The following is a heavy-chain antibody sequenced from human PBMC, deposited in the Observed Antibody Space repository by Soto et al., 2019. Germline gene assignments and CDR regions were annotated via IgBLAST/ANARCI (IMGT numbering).Heavy chain of an antibody. Sequence: QVQLQESGPGLVKPSQTLSLTCTVSGGSISSGDYYWSWIRQPPGKGLEWIGYIYYSGSTYYNPSLKSRVTITVETSKNQLSLKLSSVTAADTAVYYCGRERMVRGVIADYWGQGTLVTVSS. CDR2: IYYSGST. D-gene: IGHD3-10*01. CDR1: GGSISSGDYY. CDR3: GRERMVRGVIADY. V-gene: IGHV4-30-4*01. J-gene: IGHJ4*02.